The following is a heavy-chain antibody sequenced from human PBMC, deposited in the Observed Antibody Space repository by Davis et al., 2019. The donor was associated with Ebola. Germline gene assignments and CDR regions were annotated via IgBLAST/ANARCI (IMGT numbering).Heavy chain of an antibody. D-gene: IGHD2-15*01. Sequence: PGGSLRLSCAASGFTFDDYAMHWVRQAPGKGLEWVSGISWNSGSIGYADSVKGRFTISRDNSKNTLYLQMNSLRAEDTAVYYCAKDGNGVRIVDYFDYWGQGTLVTVSS. CDR3: AKDGNGVRIVDYFDY. CDR2: ISWNSGSI. V-gene: IGHV3-9*01. J-gene: IGHJ4*02. CDR1: GFTFDDYA.